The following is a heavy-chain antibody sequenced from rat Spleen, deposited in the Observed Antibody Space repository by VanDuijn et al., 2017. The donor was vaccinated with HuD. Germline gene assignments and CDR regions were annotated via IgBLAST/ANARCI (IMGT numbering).Heavy chain of an antibody. CDR1: GFTFSNYG. J-gene: IGHJ2*01. V-gene: IGHV5S13*01. CDR3: ARHGDYYYSSYVMDA. CDR2: ISTGGGNT. D-gene: IGHD1-2*01. Sequence: EVQLVESGGGLVQPGRSLKLSCAASGFTFSNYGMAWVRQAPTKGLEWVASISTGGGNTYYRDSVKGRFTISRDNAKNTLYLQMDSLRSEDTATYYCARHGDYYYSSYVMDAWGQGVMVTVSS.